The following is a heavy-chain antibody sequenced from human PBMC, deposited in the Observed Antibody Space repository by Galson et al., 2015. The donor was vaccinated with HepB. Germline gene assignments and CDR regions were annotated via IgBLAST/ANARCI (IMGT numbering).Heavy chain of an antibody. V-gene: IGHV3-72*01. Sequence: SLRLSCAVSGFSFSDHYIDWVRQAPGKGLEWVGRSRNKPKGYSTAYAASVKGRFTVSRDDSKNSVFLQMNSLRSEDTAVYYCARSEVTTVVTDFDSWGQETLVTVSS. D-gene: IGHD4-23*01. J-gene: IGHJ4*02. CDR2: SRNKPKGYST. CDR1: GFSFSDHY. CDR3: ARSEVTTVVTDFDS.